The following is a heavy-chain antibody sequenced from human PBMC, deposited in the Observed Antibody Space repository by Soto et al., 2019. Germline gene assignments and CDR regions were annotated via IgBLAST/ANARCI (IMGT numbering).Heavy chain of an antibody. V-gene: IGHV1-69*04. CDR3: AKDRSYYGMDV. Sequence: GASVKVSCKASGGTFTTYTVNWVRQAPGQGLEWMGRIIPILGIANYAQRFQGRVTITVDRSTLYLQMNSLRAEDTAVYYCAKDRSYYGMDVWGQGTTVTVSS. J-gene: IGHJ6*02. CDR2: IIPILGIA. CDR1: GGTFTTYT.